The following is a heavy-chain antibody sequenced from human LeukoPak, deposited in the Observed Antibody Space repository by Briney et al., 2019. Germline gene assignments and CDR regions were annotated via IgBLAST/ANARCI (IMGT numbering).Heavy chain of an antibody. CDR3: ARANDNYYYYYMDV. CDR2: ISSSSSYI. CDR1: GFMFSSYE. Sequence: GGSLRLSCAASGFMFSSYEMSWVRQAPGKGLEWVSSISSSSSYIYYADSVKGRFTISRDNAKNSLYLQMNSLRAEDTAVYYCARANDNYYYYYMDVWGKGTTVTISS. V-gene: IGHV3-21*01. D-gene: IGHD3-9*01. J-gene: IGHJ6*03.